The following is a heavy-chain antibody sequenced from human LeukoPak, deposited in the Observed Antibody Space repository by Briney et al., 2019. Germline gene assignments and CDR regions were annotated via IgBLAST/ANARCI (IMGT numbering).Heavy chain of an antibody. D-gene: IGHD2-15*01. CDR2: IQYDGSNK. J-gene: IGHJ1*01. V-gene: IGHV3-30*02. CDR1: GFTFSSYE. CDR3: AKGRGCSGGSCYLFQH. Sequence: GGSLRLSCAASGFTFSSYEMNWVRQAPGKGLEWVAFIQYDGSNKYYADSVKGRFTISRDNSKNTLYLQMNSLRAEDTAVYYCAKGRGCSGGSCYLFQHWGQGTLVTVSS.